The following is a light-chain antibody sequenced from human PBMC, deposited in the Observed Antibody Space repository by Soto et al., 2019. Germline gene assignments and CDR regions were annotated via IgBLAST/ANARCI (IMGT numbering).Light chain of an antibody. Sequence: QSALTQPASVSGSPGQSITISCTGTSSDVGSYNLVSWYQQHPGKAPKLMIYEGSKRPSGVSNRFSGSKPGNTASLTISGLQAEDEADYYCCSYAGSSTVDVFGTGTKVTVL. J-gene: IGLJ1*01. CDR1: SSDVGSYNL. V-gene: IGLV2-23*01. CDR2: EGS. CDR3: CSYAGSSTVDV.